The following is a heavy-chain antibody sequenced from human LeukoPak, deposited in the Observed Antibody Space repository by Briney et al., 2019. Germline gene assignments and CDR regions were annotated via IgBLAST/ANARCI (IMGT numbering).Heavy chain of an antibody. CDR3: ARDGYNAFDI. CDR2: ISSSSSTK. Sequence: GGSLRLSCAASGFTFSSYSMNWVRQAPGKGLEWVSYISSSSSTKYYADSVKGRFTISRDNAKNSLYLQMNSLRAEVTAVYYCARDGYNAFDIWGQGTMVTVSS. V-gene: IGHV3-48*01. D-gene: IGHD5-24*01. J-gene: IGHJ3*02. CDR1: GFTFSSYS.